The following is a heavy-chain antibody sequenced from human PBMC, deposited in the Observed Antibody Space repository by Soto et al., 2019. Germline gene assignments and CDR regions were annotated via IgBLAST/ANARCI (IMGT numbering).Heavy chain of an antibody. Sequence: SETLSLTCAVYGGSFSVYYWSWIRQPPGKGLEWIGEINHSGSTNYNPSLKSRVTISVDTSKNQFSLKLSSVTAAETAVYYCERRITIFGVVIIPLGYYFDYWGQGTLVTVSS. D-gene: IGHD3-3*01. CDR3: ERRITIFGVVIIPLGYYFDY. J-gene: IGHJ4*02. CDR2: INHSGST. V-gene: IGHV4-34*01. CDR1: GGSFSVYY.